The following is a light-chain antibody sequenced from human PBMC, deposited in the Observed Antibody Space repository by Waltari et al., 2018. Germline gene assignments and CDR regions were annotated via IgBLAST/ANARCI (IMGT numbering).Light chain of an antibody. CDR2: VNSDGSH. J-gene: IGLJ3*02. V-gene: IGLV4-69*01. Sequence: QLVLTQSPSASASLGASVKLTCTLSSGHSSNVIAWLQQQPEKGPRHLMKVNSDGSHSKGDEIPDRFSGSSSGAERYLPISSLQSGDEADYYCQTGGHGTWVFGGGTKLTVL. CDR3: QTGGHGTWV. CDR1: SGHSSNV.